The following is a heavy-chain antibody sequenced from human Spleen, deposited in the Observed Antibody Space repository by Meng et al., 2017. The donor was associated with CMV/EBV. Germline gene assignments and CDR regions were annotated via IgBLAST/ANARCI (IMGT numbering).Heavy chain of an antibody. J-gene: IGHJ4*02. CDR1: GGSISSRSYS. CDR2: IYYSGNT. V-gene: IGHV4-39*07. CDR3: ARFRIVGATYYFDY. D-gene: IGHD1-26*01. Sequence: SETLSLTCTVSGGSISSRSYSWGWIRQPPGKGLEWIGNIYYSGNTYYNPSLKSRVTISVDTSKNQFSLKLSSVTAADTAVYYCARFRIVGATYYFDYWGQGTLVTVSS.